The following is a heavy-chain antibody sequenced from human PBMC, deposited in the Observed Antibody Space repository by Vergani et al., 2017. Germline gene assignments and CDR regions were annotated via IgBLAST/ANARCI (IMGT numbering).Heavy chain of an antibody. V-gene: IGHV4-61*02. CDR2: ILGSGTA. CDR1: GASMSSVGYY. Sequence: QVQLQESGPGLVKPSQTLPLTCTVSGASMSSVGYYWTWIRQSAGKRLEWIGDILGSGTANYNPSFQGRVSMSVATSKNLFSLTLSSVNATDTAVYYCAXGSGAAGYSGPDSWGQGTRVAVSS. D-gene: IGHD1-26*01. J-gene: IGHJ4*02. CDR3: AXGSGAAGYSGPDS.